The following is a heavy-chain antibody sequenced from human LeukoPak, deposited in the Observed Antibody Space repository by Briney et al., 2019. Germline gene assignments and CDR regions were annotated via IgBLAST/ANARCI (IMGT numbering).Heavy chain of an antibody. D-gene: IGHD4-17*01. CDR1: GGSVSSGSYY. Sequence: SETLSLTCTVSGGSVSSGSYYWSWIRQPPGKGLEWIGYIYNSGSTNYNPSLKSRVSISVDTSKNQFSLKLTSVTAADTAVYYCARDRGWATVTSTYWYFDLWGRGTLVTVSP. CDR2: IYNSGST. CDR3: ARDRGWATVTSTYWYFDL. V-gene: IGHV4-61*01. J-gene: IGHJ2*01.